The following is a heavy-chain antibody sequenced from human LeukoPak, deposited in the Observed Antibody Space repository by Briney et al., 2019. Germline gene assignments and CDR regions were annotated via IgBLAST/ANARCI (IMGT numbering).Heavy chain of an antibody. CDR1: GFILNNYG. V-gene: IGHV3-30*18. D-gene: IGHD3-22*01. CDR2: ISYDGRYT. CDR3: AKAKAYYYDSSGYYSSGYYFDY. J-gene: IGHJ4*02. Sequence: GGSLRLSCAASGFILNNYGVHWVRQAPGKGLEWVAVISYDGRYTYYADSEKGRFTISRDNSKNTLYLQMNSLRAEDTAVYYCAKAKAYYYDSSGYYSSGYYFDYWGQGTLVTVPS.